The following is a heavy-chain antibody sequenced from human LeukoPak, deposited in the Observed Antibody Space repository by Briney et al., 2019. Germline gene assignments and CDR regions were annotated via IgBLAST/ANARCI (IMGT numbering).Heavy chain of an antibody. Sequence: SETLSLTCTVFGDSISSRSYYWGWIRQPPGKGLEWIGSIYYSGITYYNPSLKSRVTISVDTSKNQFSLKLSSVTAADTAVYYCARVGVVFDYWGQGTLVTVSS. V-gene: IGHV4-39*01. J-gene: IGHJ4*02. CDR3: ARVGVVFDY. CDR1: GDSISSRSYY. CDR2: IYYSGIT. D-gene: IGHD3-16*01.